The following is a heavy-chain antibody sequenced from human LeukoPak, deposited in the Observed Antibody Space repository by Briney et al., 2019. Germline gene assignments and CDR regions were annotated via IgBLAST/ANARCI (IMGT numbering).Heavy chain of an antibody. D-gene: IGHD4-17*01. CDR3: ARSDYGDRYYFDY. CDR1: GGTFSSYA. CDR2: IIPIFGTA. J-gene: IGHJ4*02. Sequence: SVKVPCKASGGTFSSYAISWVRQAPGQGLEWMGRIIPIFGTANYAQKFQGRVTITTDESTSTAYMELSSLRSEDTAVYYCARSDYGDRYYFDYWGQGTLVTVSS. V-gene: IGHV1-69*05.